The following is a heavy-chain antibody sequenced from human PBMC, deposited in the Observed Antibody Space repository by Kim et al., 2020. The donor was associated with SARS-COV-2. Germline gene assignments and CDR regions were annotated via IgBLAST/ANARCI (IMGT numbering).Heavy chain of an antibody. Sequence: SETLSLTCAVYGGSFSGYYWSWIRQPPGKGLEWIGEINHSGSTNYNPSLKSRVTISVDTSKNQFSLKLSSVTAADTAVYYCARGRGYSYGCDYWGQGTLV. CDR3: ARGRGYSYGCDY. J-gene: IGHJ4*02. CDR1: GGSFSGYY. V-gene: IGHV4-34*01. CDR2: INHSGST. D-gene: IGHD5-18*01.